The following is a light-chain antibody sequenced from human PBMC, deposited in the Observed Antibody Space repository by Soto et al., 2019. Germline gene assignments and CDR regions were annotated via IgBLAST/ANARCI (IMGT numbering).Light chain of an antibody. Sequence: DIPMTQSPSTLSASIGDRVTVTCRASQTINNWLAWYQQKPGKAPKLLIYDASTLEGEVPSRFGASGSGTDFTLTITSLQPDDSATYYCQQYNSYPRTFGQGTKVEI. CDR3: QQYNSYPRT. CDR2: DAS. V-gene: IGKV1-5*01. CDR1: QTINNW. J-gene: IGKJ1*01.